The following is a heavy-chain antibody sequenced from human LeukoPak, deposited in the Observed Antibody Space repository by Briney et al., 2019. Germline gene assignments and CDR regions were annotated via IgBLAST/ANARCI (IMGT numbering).Heavy chain of an antibody. CDR1: GYTFTGYY. CDR3: ARGGPYYYGSGSYYKVWTIDY. D-gene: IGHD3-10*01. V-gene: IGHV1-2*02. J-gene: IGHJ4*02. CDR2: INPNSGGT. Sequence: ASVKVSCKASGYTFTGYYMHWVRQAPGQGLEWMGWINPNSGGTNYAQKFQGRVTMTRDTSISTAYMELSRLRSDDTAVYYCARGGPYYYGSGSYYKVWTIDYWGQGTLVTVSS.